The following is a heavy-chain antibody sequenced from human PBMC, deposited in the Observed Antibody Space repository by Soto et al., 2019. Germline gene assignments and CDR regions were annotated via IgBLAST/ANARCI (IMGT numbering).Heavy chain of an antibody. J-gene: IGHJ4*02. CDR3: GSQSSEWLLFAS. V-gene: IGHV3-48*01. D-gene: IGHD5-12*01. Sequence: EVQLVESGGGLVQPGGSLRLSCAASGFTFSSYSMKWVRQAPGKGLEWVSYISSSSSTIYYADSVKGRFTISRDNTKNSLYLQMNSLRAEDTAVYYCGSQSSEWLLFASWGQGTLVTVSS. CDR2: ISSSSSTI. CDR1: GFTFSSYS.